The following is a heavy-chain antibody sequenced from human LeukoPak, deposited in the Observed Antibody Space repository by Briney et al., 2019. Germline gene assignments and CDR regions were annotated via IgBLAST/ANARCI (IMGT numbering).Heavy chain of an antibody. D-gene: IGHD5-12*01. J-gene: IGHJ4*02. Sequence: GESLKISCKGFGYHFISHWIGWVRQVPGKGLEWMALIYPGNSDTRYSPSFQGQVTISVDRSLTTAYLQWTSLKASDSAMYYCVRHGLENSGWPVGGAFWGQGTLVAVSS. CDR3: VRHGLENSGWPVGGAF. CDR1: GYHFISHW. CDR2: IYPGNSDT. V-gene: IGHV5-51*01.